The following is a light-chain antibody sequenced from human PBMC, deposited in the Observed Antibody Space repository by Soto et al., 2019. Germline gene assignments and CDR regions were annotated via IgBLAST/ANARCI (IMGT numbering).Light chain of an antibody. CDR1: QSVSSSY. CDR2: GAS. CDR3: QQRSNWPPVT. V-gene: IGKV3D-20*02. Sequence: EIVLTQSPGTLSLSPWERATLSCRASQSVSSSYLAWYQQKPGQAPRFLIYGASNRATGIPDRFSGSGSGTDFTLTISRLEPEDFGVYYCQQRSNWPPVTFGGGTKVDIK. J-gene: IGKJ4*01.